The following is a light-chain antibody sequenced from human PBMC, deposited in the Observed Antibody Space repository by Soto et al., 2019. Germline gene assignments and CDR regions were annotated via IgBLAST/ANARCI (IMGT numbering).Light chain of an antibody. CDR1: QSISSY. Sequence: IQLTQSPSSLSASVGDRVTITCRASQSISSYLNWYQQKPGKAPNLVIYTASNLQSGVPSRFSGSGSGTDFTLTISSLQPEDFATYFCQQSYSTPSTFGQGTKV. CDR2: TAS. V-gene: IGKV1-39*01. CDR3: QQSYSTPST. J-gene: IGKJ1*01.